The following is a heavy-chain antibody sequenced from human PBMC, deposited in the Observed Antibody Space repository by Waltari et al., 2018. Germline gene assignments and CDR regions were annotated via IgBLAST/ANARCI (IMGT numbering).Heavy chain of an antibody. Sequence: QLQLQESGPGLVKPSETLSLTCTVSGGSISSSSYYWGWIRQPPGKGLEWIGSIYYSGRTYYNPSLKSRVTISVDTSKNQFSLKLSSVTAADTAVYYCARRGYDILTGYYYFDYWGQGTLVTVSS. CDR3: ARRGYDILTGYYYFDY. CDR2: IYYSGRT. CDR1: GGSISSSSYY. D-gene: IGHD3-9*01. J-gene: IGHJ4*02. V-gene: IGHV4-39*01.